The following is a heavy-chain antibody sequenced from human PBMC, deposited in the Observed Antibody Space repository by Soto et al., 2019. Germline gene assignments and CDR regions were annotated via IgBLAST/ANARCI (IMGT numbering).Heavy chain of an antibody. V-gene: IGHV3-23*01. D-gene: IGHD6-19*01. J-gene: IGHJ3*02. CDR1: GFTFSSYD. Sequence: GGSLRLSCAASGFTFSSYDMSWVRQAPGKGLEWVSGISGSGGSTYYADSVKGRFTISRDKSKNTLYLQMNSLRAEDTAVYYCAKDISSGWPSAAFDIWGQGTTVTVSS. CDR2: ISGSGGST. CDR3: AKDISSGWPSAAFDI.